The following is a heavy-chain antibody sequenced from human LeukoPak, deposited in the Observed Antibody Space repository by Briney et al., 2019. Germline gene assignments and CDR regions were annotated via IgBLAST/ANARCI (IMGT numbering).Heavy chain of an antibody. Sequence: VGSLRLSCTAAGFTSPDYTMAWVRQAPGKGLEWVSDITNSVRVHYADSAKCRFTISRDNNKNTLYLQMNNLMPEDTGIYFCARQLTEHFYYCGQGTLVTVSS. CDR1: GFTSPDYT. V-gene: IGHV3-69-1*01. CDR2: ITNSVRV. J-gene: IGHJ1*01. D-gene: IGHD1-1*01. CDR3: ARQLTEHFYY.